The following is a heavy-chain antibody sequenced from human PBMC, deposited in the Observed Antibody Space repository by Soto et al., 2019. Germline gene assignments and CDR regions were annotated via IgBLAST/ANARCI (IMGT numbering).Heavy chain of an antibody. V-gene: IGHV5-51*01. J-gene: IGHJ5*02. CDR1: GYNFRGYW. Sequence: PGESLKISCKGSGYNFRGYWIGWVRQLPGKGLEWMGIIYPGDSDTRYSPSFQGQVTISADKSINTAYLQWSSLKASDTGMYYCARHGYEQQLVLDKFRFDPWGQGTLVTVSS. CDR3: ARHGYEQQLVLDKFRFDP. CDR2: IYPGDSDT. D-gene: IGHD6-13*01.